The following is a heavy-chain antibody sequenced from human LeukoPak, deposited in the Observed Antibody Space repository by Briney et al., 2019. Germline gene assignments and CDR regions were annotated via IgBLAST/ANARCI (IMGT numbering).Heavy chain of an antibody. Sequence: GGSLRLSCAASGFTFSSYAMSWVRQAPGKGLEWVSAISGSGGSTYYADSVKGRFTISRDNSKNTLYLQMNSLRADDTAVYYCAKEGDVLRYFDWLLANFDYWGQGTLVTVSS. J-gene: IGHJ4*02. CDR2: ISGSGGST. D-gene: IGHD3-9*01. CDR3: AKEGDVLRYFDWLLANFDY. CDR1: GFTFSSYA. V-gene: IGHV3-23*01.